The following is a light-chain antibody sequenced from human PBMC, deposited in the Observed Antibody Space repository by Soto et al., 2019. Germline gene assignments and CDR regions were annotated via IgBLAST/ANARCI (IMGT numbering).Light chain of an antibody. Sequence: EIVLTQSPGTLSLSPGERATLSCRANQSVSSSYLAWYQQKPGQAPRLLIYGASSRATGIPDRFSGSGSGTDFTLTISRLEPEDFAVYYCQQYGSPLTFGQGTRLEIK. CDR1: QSVSSSY. J-gene: IGKJ5*01. CDR3: QQYGSPLT. V-gene: IGKV3-20*01. CDR2: GAS.